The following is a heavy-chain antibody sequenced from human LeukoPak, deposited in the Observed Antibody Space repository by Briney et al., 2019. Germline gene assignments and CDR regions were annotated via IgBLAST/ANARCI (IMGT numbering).Heavy chain of an antibody. CDR2: INSDGSSA. CDR3: AREGPDVRYSRNWFDP. Sequence: GGSLRLSCAASGFTFSSYWMHWVRQAPGKGLVWVSRINSDGSSASYADSVKGRFTISRDNAKNTLYLQMNSLRAEDTAVYYCAREGPDVRYSRNWFDPWGQGTLVTVSS. CDR1: GFTFSSYW. J-gene: IGHJ5*02. D-gene: IGHD3-9*01. V-gene: IGHV3-74*01.